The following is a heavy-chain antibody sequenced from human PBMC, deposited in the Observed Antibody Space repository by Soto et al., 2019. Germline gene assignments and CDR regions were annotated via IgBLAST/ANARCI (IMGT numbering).Heavy chain of an antibody. CDR3: ATGRSEVVPGAMDT. J-gene: IGHJ5*02. D-gene: IGHD2-2*01. Sequence: SETLSLTCTVSGDSFSNYYCNWVRKSAGKGLEWIGLIYPTGSTTYNPSLKSRLTMSVDTSKNQFSLRLTSMTAADTAVYYCATGRSEVVPGAMDTWGQGTLVTVSS. CDR1: GDSFSNYY. V-gene: IGHV4-4*07. CDR2: IYPTGST.